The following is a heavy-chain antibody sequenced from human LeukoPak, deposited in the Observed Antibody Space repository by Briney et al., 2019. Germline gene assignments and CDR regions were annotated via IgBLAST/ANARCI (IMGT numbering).Heavy chain of an antibody. V-gene: IGHV4-59*01. CDR3: ARRNPSYGSGSVDY. Sequence: SETLSLTCTVSGGSISSYYWSWIRQPPGKGLEWIGYIYYSGSTNYNPSLKSRVTISVDTSKNQFSLKLSSVTAADTAVYYCARRNPSYGSGSVDYWGQGTLVTVSS. CDR1: GGSISSYY. CDR2: IYYSGST. D-gene: IGHD3-10*01. J-gene: IGHJ4*02.